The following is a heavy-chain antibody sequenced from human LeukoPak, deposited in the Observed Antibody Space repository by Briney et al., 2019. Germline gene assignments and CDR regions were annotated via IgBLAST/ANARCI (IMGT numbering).Heavy chain of an antibody. J-gene: IGHJ4*02. V-gene: IGHV3-23*01. Sequence: GGSLRLSCAASGFTFSSYWMTWVRQAPGKGLEWVSAISGSGGSTYYADSVKGRFTISRDNSKNTLYLQMNSLRAEDTAVYYCASSRGQWELDPFDYWGQGTLVTVSS. CDR1: GFTFSSYW. CDR3: ASSRGQWELDPFDY. CDR2: ISGSGGST. D-gene: IGHD1-26*01.